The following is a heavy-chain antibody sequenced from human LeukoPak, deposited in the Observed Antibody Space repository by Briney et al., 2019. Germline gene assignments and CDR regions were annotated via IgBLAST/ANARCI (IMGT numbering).Heavy chain of an antibody. D-gene: IGHD3-10*01. CDR2: ISYDGSNK. J-gene: IGHJ6*04. CDR1: GFTFSSYG. CDR3: VRWWGSGSYYNYYYYGMDV. Sequence: GGSLRLSCAASGFTFSSYGMHWVRQAPGKGLEWVAVISYDGSNKYYADSVKGRFTISRDNSRNTLYLQMNSLRAEDTAVYYCVRWWGSGSYYNYYYYGMDVWGKGTTVTVSS. V-gene: IGHV3-30*03.